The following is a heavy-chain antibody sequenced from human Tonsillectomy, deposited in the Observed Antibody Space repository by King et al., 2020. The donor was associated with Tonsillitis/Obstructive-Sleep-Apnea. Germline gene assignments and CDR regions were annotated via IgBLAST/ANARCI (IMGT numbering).Heavy chain of an antibody. CDR1: GYTFTSYA. Sequence: QLVQSGAEVKKPGASVKVSCKASGYTFTSYAVHWVRQAPGQRLEWMGWINAGNGNTKYSQKFQGRVTITRDTSASTAYMELSSLRSEDTAVYYCARSYSSGWDFDYWGQGTLVTVSS. CDR3: ARSYSSGWDFDY. V-gene: IGHV1-3*01. J-gene: IGHJ4*02. CDR2: INAGNGNT. D-gene: IGHD6-19*01.